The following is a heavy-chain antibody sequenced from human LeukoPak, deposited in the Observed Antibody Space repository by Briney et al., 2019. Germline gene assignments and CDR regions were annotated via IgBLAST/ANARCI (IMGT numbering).Heavy chain of an antibody. V-gene: IGHV6-1*01. J-gene: IGHJ4*02. CDR1: GDRVSSDSAA. CDR3: ARKIAAAGKGNFDY. Sequence: SQTLSLTCAISGDRVSSDSAAWNWIRQSPSRGLEWLGRTYYRSKWYYDYAVSVKSRITLNPDTSKNQFSLQLNSVTPEDTAVYYCARKIAAAGKGNFDYWGQGTLVTVSS. D-gene: IGHD6-13*01. CDR2: TYYRSKWYY.